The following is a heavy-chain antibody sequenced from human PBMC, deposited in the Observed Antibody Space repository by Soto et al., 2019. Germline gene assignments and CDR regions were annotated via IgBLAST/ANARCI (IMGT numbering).Heavy chain of an antibody. CDR3: VRGRGSHY. CDR1: GYSISSGYY. J-gene: IGHJ4*02. CDR2: IYHSGTT. Sequence: SEPLSLTGPVSGYSISSGYYWGWIRQPPGKGLEWIGSIYHSGTTSYNPSLKSRLTISVDTSKNQFSLKLSSVTAADTAVYDCVRGRGSHYWGQGTLVTVSS. V-gene: IGHV4-38-2*02. D-gene: IGHD1-26*01.